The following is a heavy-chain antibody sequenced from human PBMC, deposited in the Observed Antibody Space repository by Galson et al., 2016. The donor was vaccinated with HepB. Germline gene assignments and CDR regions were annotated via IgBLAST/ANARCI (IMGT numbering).Heavy chain of an antibody. CDR3: ARDVGGIMFDY. CDR2: MAGVGGNT. V-gene: IGHV3-23*01. D-gene: IGHD3-16*02. CDR1: GFTFSDYG. Sequence: SLRLSCAASGFTFSDYGMAWVRQAPGRGLEWVATMAGVGGNTHYPDSVKGRFTISRDNSKNTLSLQMNSLRAEDTALYYCARDVGGIMFDYRGQGTLVTVSS. J-gene: IGHJ4*02.